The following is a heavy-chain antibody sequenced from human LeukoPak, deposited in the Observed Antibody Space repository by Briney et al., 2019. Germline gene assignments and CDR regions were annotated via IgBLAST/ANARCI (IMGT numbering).Heavy chain of an antibody. CDR3: ARDATLTIFGVVTTDPDYYYGMDV. CDR2: ISYDGSNK. D-gene: IGHD3-3*01. CDR1: GFTFSSYA. Sequence: GGSLRLSCAASGFTFSSYAMHWVRQAPGKGLEWVAVISYDGSNKYYADSVKGRFTISRDNSKNTLYLQMNSLRAEDTAVYYCARDATLTIFGVVTTDPDYYYGMDVWGQGTTVTVSS. J-gene: IGHJ6*02. V-gene: IGHV3-30-3*01.